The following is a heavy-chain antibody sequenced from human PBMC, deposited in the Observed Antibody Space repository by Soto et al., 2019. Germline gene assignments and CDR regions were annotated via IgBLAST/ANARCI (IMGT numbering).Heavy chain of an antibody. D-gene: IGHD2-15*01. V-gene: IGHV4-30-4*01. Sequence: QVQLQESGPGLVKASQTLSLTCNVSGGSVSSGDYYWSWIRQPPGKGLEWIGYISHSGSTYSNPSLKGRLAMSIDTSKNQFSLQLSSVTAADTAVYFCARDRVAVAVGDAWGPGPLVTVSS. J-gene: IGHJ5*02. CDR3: ARDRVAVAVGDA. CDR2: ISHSGST. CDR1: GGSVSSGDYY.